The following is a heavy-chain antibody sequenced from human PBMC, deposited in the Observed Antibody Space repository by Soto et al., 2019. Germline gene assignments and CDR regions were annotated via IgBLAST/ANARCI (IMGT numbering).Heavy chain of an antibody. CDR3: ARDPSNTSGRYQFFDF. D-gene: IGHD2-15*01. V-gene: IGHV1-18*01. J-gene: IGHJ4*02. CDR1: GYSFTHHV. Sequence: QVQLVQSGTEVKKPGASVMLSCMTSGYSFTHHVISWLRKAPGQGPEWMGWISCYNGDTKYAQNVQGRVTLTTDTSATTAYMELRSLTSDDTAGYYCARDPSNTSGRYQFFDFWGQGTLVTVSS. CDR2: ISCYNGDT.